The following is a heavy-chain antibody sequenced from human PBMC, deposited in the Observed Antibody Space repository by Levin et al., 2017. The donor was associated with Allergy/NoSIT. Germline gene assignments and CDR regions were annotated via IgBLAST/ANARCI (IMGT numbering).Heavy chain of an antibody. J-gene: IGHJ4*02. D-gene: IGHD5-18*01. CDR3: ARHGSIPGGYSYGYEYYFDY. V-gene: IGHV4-39*01. CDR1: GGSISSTTYY. CDR2: IYYSGST. Sequence: PSETLSLTCTVSGGSISSTTYYWGWIRQPPGKGLEWIGSIYYSGSTYYNPSLKSRVTISVDTSKNQFSLKLSSVTAADTAVYYCARHGSIPGGYSYGYEYYFDYWGQGTLVTVSS.